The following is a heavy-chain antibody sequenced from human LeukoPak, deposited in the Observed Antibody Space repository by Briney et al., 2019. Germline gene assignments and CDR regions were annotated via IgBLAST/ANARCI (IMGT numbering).Heavy chain of an antibody. V-gene: IGHV4-59*01. J-gene: IGHJ4*02. Sequence: SGTLSLTCTVSGASISNYYWSWIRQPPGKGLECIGYVSYSGRTNHNPSLKSRVTISADTSKNQFSLKLSSVTAADTAVYYCARGRYYLDYWGQGTLVTVSS. CDR1: GASISNYY. CDR2: VSYSGRT. CDR3: ARGRYYLDY. D-gene: IGHD3-10*01.